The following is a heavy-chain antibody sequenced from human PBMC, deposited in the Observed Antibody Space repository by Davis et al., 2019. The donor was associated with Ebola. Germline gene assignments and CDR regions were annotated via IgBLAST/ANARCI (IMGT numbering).Heavy chain of an antibody. D-gene: IGHD1-26*01. CDR1: GFTFSSYS. V-gene: IGHV3-7*03. CDR2: IKQDGSEK. Sequence: GESLKISCAASGFTFSSYSMNWVRQAPGKGLEWVANIKQDGSEKYYVDSVKGRFTISRDNAKNSLYLQMNSLRAEDTAVYYCARDRMTWEGNAFDIWGQGTMVTVSS. CDR3: ARDRMTWEGNAFDI. J-gene: IGHJ3*02.